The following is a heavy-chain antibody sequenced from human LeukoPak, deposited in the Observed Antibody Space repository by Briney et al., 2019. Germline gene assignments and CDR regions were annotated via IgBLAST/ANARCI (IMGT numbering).Heavy chain of an antibody. J-gene: IGHJ4*02. CDR3: ARDDKTERITMVRGTPNRPDY. CDR1: GYTFTGYY. CDR2: INPNSGGT. V-gene: IGHV1-2*02. Sequence: ASVKVSCKASGYTFTGYYMHWVRQAPGQGLEWMGWINPNSGGTNYAQKFQGRVTMTRDTSISTAYMELSRLRSDDTAVYYCARDDKTERITMVRGTPNRPDYWGQGTLVTVSS. D-gene: IGHD3-10*01.